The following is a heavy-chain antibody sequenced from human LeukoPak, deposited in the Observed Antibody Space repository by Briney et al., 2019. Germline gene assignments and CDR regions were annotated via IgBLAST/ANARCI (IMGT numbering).Heavy chain of an antibody. J-gene: IGHJ3*02. CDR3: ARDRATTPYAFDI. D-gene: IGHD1-26*01. Sequence: GGSLRLSCAASGFTFSSYGMHWVRQAPGKGLEWVAVIWYDGSNKYYADSVKDRFTISRDNTKNTLYLQMNSLRAEDTAVYYCARDRATTPYAFDIWGQGTMVTVSS. CDR2: IWYDGSNK. V-gene: IGHV3-33*01. CDR1: GFTFSSYG.